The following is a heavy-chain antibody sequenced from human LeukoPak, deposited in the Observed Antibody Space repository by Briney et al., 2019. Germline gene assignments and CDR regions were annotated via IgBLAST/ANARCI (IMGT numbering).Heavy chain of an antibody. Sequence: GESLKISCKASGYTFNNNYIAWVRQLSGKGLEWMGIIYPGDPDTRYSPSFQGHVTISADESISTAYLQWSSVTATDSAMYYCVRGNQKYGDYVRDWGQGTLVTISS. D-gene: IGHD4-17*01. V-gene: IGHV5-51*01. CDR2: IYPGDPDT. CDR1: GYTFNNNY. CDR3: VRGNQKYGDYVRD. J-gene: IGHJ4*02.